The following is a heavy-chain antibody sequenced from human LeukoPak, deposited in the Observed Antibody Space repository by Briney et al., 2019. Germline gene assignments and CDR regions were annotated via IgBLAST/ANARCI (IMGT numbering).Heavy chain of an antibody. Sequence: SGFTFSXXXXXGXRXAPGXXXXXXXXISYDGSNKYYADSVKGRFTISRDNYKNTLYLQMNSLRAEDTAVYYCARDLDKYSSSSWFDYWGQGTLVTVSS. V-gene: IGHV3-30-3*01. D-gene: IGHD6-6*01. J-gene: IGHJ4*02. CDR2: ISYDGSNK. CDR3: ARDLDKYSSSSWFDY. CDR1: GFTFSXXX.